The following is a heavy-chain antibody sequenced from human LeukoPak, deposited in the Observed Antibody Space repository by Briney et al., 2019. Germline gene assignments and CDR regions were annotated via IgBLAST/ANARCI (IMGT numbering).Heavy chain of an antibody. V-gene: IGHV3-7*01. J-gene: IGHJ4*02. Sequence: GGSLRLSCTASGFTFSSYAMSWVRQAPGKGLEWVANIKQDGSEKYYVDSVKGRFTISRDNAKNSLYLQMNSLRAEDTAVYYCARVSLMVVVAATYDYWGQGTLVTVSS. CDR2: IKQDGSEK. CDR3: ARVSLMVVVAATYDY. CDR1: GFTFSSYA. D-gene: IGHD2-15*01.